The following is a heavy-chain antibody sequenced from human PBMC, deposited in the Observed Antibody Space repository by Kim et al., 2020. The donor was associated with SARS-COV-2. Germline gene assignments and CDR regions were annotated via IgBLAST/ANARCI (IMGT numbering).Heavy chain of an antibody. CDR1: GFTFDTSP. D-gene: IGHD4-17*01. J-gene: IGHJ4*02. Sequence: GGSLRLSCAASGFTFDTSPMGWVRQAPGKGLEWVSRISWDGTRTYYADSVKGRVTMSSDKSKNTVYLHMNSLRVEDTAVYYCAKGVTNSGFDYWGQGTQVT. V-gene: IGHV3-23*01. CDR3: AKGVTNSGFDY. CDR2: ISWDGTRT.